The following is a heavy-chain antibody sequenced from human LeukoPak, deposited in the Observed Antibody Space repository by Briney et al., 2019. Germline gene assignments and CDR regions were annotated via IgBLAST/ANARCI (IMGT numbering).Heavy chain of an antibody. CDR2: IIPNSGGT. CDR1: GFTFTGHS. CDR3: ARDRYYGSGSYVGDY. J-gene: IGHJ4*02. V-gene: IGHV1-2*02. Sequence: ASVKVSCKASGFTFTGHSMHRGRQAPGQRLEWIGWIIPNSGGTSYAQRFQGRVTMTRDTSISTAYMELSRLRSDDTAVYYCARDRYYGSGSYVGDYWGQGTLVTVSS. D-gene: IGHD3-10*01.